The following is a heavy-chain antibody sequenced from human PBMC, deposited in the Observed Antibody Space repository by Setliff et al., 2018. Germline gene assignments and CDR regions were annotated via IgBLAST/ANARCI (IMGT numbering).Heavy chain of an antibody. CDR3: ARGSRRQQLDFSH. V-gene: IGHV4-59*11. D-gene: IGHD6-13*01. Sequence: SETLSLTCTVSGGSISSHYWSWIRQPPGKGLEWIGSIYYSGSTNYNPSLKSRVTISVDTSKNQFSLKLSSVTAADTAVYYCARGSRRQQLDFSHWGQGTLVTVSS. CDR1: GGSISSHY. CDR2: IYYSGST. J-gene: IGHJ1*01.